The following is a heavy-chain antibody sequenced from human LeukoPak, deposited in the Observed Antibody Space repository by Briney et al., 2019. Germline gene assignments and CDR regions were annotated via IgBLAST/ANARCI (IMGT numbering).Heavy chain of an antibody. D-gene: IGHD3-22*01. CDR3: TRGSIAYYYMDV. J-gene: IGHJ6*03. Sequence: SETLSLTCTVSGGSISSYYWSWIRQPPGKGLEWIWYIYHSGSTNYKPSLKSRVTISVDTSKNQFSLKLSSVTAADTAVYYCTRGSIAYYYMDVWGKGTTVTISS. CDR2: IYHSGST. CDR1: GGSISSYY. V-gene: IGHV4-59*01.